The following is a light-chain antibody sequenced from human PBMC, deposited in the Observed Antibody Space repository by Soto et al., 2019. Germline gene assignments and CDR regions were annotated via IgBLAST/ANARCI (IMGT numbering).Light chain of an antibody. CDR3: QQYGNPPT. V-gene: IGKV3-20*01. J-gene: IGKJ1*01. CDR1: QGVTDNY. Sequence: PGERASLSCRASQGVTDNYVAWYQQKPGQAPRLLIHGATFRATAVPDRFSGSGSGTDFTLTISSLEPEDFAVYHCQQYGNPPTFGQGTKVEIK. CDR2: GAT.